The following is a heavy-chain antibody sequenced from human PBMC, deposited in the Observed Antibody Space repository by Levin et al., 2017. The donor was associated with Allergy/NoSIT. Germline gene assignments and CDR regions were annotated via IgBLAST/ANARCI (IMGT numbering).Heavy chain of an antibody. CDR3: ATDNRYDWNYYFDY. CDR2: LSGSAGST. J-gene: IGHJ4*02. CDR1: GFTFSSYA. D-gene: IGHD1-7*01. V-gene: IGHV3-23*01. Sequence: GESLKISCAASGFTFSSYAMTWVRQAPGKGLEWVSSLSGSAGSTYYADSVKGRFTFSRDISKNTLFLLMNSLRAEDTAVYYCATDNRYDWNYYFDYWGQGTLVTVSS.